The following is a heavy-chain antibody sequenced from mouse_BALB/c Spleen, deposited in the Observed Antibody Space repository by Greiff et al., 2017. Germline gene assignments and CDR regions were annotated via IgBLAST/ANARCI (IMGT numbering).Heavy chain of an antibody. Sequence: EVKLMESGGGLVKPGGSLKLSCAASGFAFSSYDMSWVRQTPEKRLEWVAYISSGGGSTYYPDTVKGRFTISRDNAKNTLYLQMSSLKSEDTAMYYCARGTYDRAMDYWGQGTSVTVSS. D-gene: IGHD2-12*01. CDR2: ISSGGGST. J-gene: IGHJ4*01. V-gene: IGHV5-12-1*01. CDR1: GFAFSSYD. CDR3: ARGTYDRAMDY.